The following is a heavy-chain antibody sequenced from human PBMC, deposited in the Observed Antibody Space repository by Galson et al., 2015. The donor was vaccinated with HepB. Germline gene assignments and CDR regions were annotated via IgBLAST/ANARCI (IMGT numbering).Heavy chain of an antibody. CDR1: GYTFTSYA. D-gene: IGHD6-13*01. CDR3: ARDRSDPSSSWYGGGCYFDY. J-gene: IGHJ4*02. CDR2: INAGNGNT. Sequence: SVKVSCKASGYTFTSYAMHWVRQAPGQRLEWMGRINAGNGNTKYSQKFQGRVTITRDTSASTAYMELSSLRSEDTAVYYCARDRSDPSSSWYGGGCYFDYWGQGTLVTVSS. V-gene: IGHV1-3*01.